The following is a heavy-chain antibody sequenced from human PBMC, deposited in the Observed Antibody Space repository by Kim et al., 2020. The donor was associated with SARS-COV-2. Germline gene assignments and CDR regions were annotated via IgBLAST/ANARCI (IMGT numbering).Heavy chain of an antibody. V-gene: IGHV4-4*09. D-gene: IGHD5-18*01. J-gene: IGHJ4*02. CDR3: ARTRLGDTARIDY. Sequence: YNPSLKSRVTISVDTSKNQFSLKLSSVTAADTAVYYCARTRLGDTARIDYWGQGTLVTVSS.